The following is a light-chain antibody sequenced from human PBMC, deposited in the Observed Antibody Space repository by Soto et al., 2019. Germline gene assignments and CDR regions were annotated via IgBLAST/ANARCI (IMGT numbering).Light chain of an antibody. Sequence: DIQMTQSPSTLSASVGDRVTITCRAGQSISSWLAWYQQKPGKAPKLLIYDASSLESGVPSRFSGSGSGTEFTLTISSLQPDDFATYYCQQYNSYWYTFGQGTKLEIK. CDR1: QSISSW. J-gene: IGKJ2*01. V-gene: IGKV1-5*01. CDR3: QQYNSYWYT. CDR2: DAS.